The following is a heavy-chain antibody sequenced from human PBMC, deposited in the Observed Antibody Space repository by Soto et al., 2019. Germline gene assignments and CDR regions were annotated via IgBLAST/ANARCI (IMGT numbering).Heavy chain of an antibody. CDR2: ISGSGGST. Sequence: GVLRLSFVASGFTFSSYSMVWVRQAPGKGLEWVSAISGSGGSTYYADSVKGRFTISRDNSKNTLYLQMNSLRAEDTALYYCARKPNGFDSWGQGTLVTVSS. CDR3: ARKPNGFDS. CDR1: GFTFSSYS. J-gene: IGHJ5*01. V-gene: IGHV3-23*01.